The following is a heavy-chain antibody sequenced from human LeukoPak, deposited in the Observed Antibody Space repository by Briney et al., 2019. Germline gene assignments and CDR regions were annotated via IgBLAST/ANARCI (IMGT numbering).Heavy chain of an antibody. J-gene: IGHJ4*02. CDR2: IYSYNGNT. D-gene: IGHD3-10*01. Sequence: ASVKVSCKASGYTFTSYGISWVRQAPGQGLEWMGWIYSYNGNTNYAQKFQGRVTMTKDTSTSTVYMELSSLRSEDTAVYYCARARSESNGLGIDYWGQGTLVTVPS. V-gene: IGHV1-18*01. CDR3: ARARSESNGLGIDY. CDR1: GYTFTSYG.